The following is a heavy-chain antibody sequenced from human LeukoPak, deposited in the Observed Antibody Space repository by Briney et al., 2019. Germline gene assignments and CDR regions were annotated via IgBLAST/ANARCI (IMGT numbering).Heavy chain of an antibody. CDR1: GFSFSSYG. Sequence: GGSLRLSCAASGFSFSSYGMSWVRQAPGKGLEWVASISGSAYNTYYADSVKGRFTISRDNSKNTLYLQMNSLRAEDTAVYYCAKRRYYDILTGQGEFDYWGQGTLVTVSS. V-gene: IGHV3-23*01. CDR2: ISGSAYNT. J-gene: IGHJ4*02. D-gene: IGHD3-9*01. CDR3: AKRRYYDILTGQGEFDY.